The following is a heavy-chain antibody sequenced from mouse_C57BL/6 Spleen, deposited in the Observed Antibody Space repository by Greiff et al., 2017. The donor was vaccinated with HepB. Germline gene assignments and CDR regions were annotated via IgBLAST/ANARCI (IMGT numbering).Heavy chain of an antibody. CDR1: GYSITSGYY. Sequence: VQLKQSGPGLVKPSQSLSLTCSVTGYSITSGYYWNWIRQFPGNKLEWMGYISYDGSNNYNPSLKNRISITRDTSKNQFFLKLNSVTTEDTATYYCARDPYYYYGSSGGMDYWGQGTSVTVSS. CDR2: ISYDGSN. V-gene: IGHV3-6*01. CDR3: ARDPYYYYGSSGGMDY. J-gene: IGHJ4*01. D-gene: IGHD1-1*01.